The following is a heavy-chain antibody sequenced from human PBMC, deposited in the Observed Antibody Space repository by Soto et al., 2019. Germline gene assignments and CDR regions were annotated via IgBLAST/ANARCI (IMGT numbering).Heavy chain of an antibody. J-gene: IGHJ4*02. CDR2: ISGSGGST. Sequence: EVQLLESGGGLVQPGGSLRLSCAASGFTFSSYAMSWVRQAPGKGLEWVSAISGSGGSTYYADSVKGRFTISRDNSKNTLYLQMNSLRAEDTAVYYCAKEQRYYDFWSGYPPPDFDYWGQGTLVTVSS. V-gene: IGHV3-23*01. CDR1: GFTFSSYA. D-gene: IGHD3-3*01. CDR3: AKEQRYYDFWSGYPPPDFDY.